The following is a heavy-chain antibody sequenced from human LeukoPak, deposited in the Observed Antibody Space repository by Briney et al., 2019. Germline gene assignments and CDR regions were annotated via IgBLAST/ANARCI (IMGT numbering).Heavy chain of an antibody. D-gene: IGHD1-1*01. Sequence: GGSLRLSCAASGFSFSSYSMNWVRQAPGKGLEWLSYIDDRGSPIKYADSVKGRFTISRDNAKNSLSLQMNGLRGEDTAVYYCVRGGTGNGIYFDFWGQGTLVTVSS. CDR3: VRGGTGNGIYFDF. CDR2: IDDRGSPI. V-gene: IGHV3-48*01. CDR1: GFSFSSYS. J-gene: IGHJ4*02.